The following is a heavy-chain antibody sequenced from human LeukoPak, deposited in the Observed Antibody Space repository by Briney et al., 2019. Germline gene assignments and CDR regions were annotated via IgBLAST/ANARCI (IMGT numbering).Heavy chain of an antibody. CDR3: ARGTYYDFWSGPARGYYYYYMDV. CDR1: GGTFSSYA. V-gene: IGHV1-69*06. J-gene: IGHJ6*03. Sequence: ASAKVSCKASGGTFSSYAISWVRQAPGQGREWMGGIIPIFGTANYAQKFQGRVTITADKSTSTAYMELSSLRSEDTAVYYCARGTYYDFWSGPARGYYYYYMDVWGKGTTVTVSS. CDR2: IIPIFGTA. D-gene: IGHD3-3*01.